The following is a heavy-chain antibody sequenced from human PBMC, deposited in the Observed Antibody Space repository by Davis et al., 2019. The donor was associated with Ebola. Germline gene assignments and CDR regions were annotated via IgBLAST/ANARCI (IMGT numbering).Heavy chain of an antibody. D-gene: IGHD4-11*01. CDR2: IFTGDSET. Sequence: GESLKISCKGSGYSFNSYWIGWVRQMPGKGLEWMGIIFTGDSETTYSPSFQGQVTISADKSISTAYLQWSGLKASDTAMYYCARQGPVTSDGYSYYAMDVWGTGTTVTVSS. CDR3: ARQGPVTSDGYSYYAMDV. CDR1: GYSFNSYW. J-gene: IGHJ6*04. V-gene: IGHV5-51*01.